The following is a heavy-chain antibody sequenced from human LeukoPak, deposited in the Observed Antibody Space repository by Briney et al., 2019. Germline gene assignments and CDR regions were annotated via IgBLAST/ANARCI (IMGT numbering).Heavy chain of an antibody. Sequence: ASVKVSCKASGYTFTGYYIHWVRQAPGQGLEWMGWINPNSGGTKYAQKFQGRVTMTRDTSISTAYMELRSDDTAVYYCATSSGYYVGYIQYWGQGTLVTVSS. CDR1: GYTFTGYY. CDR2: INPNSGGT. V-gene: IGHV1-2*02. D-gene: IGHD3-22*01. J-gene: IGHJ1*01. CDR3: ATSSGYYVGYIQY.